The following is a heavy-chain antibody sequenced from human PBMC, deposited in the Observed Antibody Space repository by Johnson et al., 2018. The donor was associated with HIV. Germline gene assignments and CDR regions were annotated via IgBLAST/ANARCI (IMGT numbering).Heavy chain of an antibody. D-gene: IGHD3-22*01. J-gene: IGHJ3*02. CDR3: AKDLTYYYDSSGYYWGDAFDI. Sequence: QVQLVESGGGLVQPGRSLRLSCAASGFTFSTYGMHWVRQAPGKGLEWVAVMWYDGSNKYYADSVKGRFTISRDNSKNTLYLQMNSLRAEDTAVYYCAKDLTYYYDSSGYYWGDAFDIWGQGTMVTVSS. V-gene: IGHV3-33*06. CDR1: GFTFSTYG. CDR2: MWYDGSNK.